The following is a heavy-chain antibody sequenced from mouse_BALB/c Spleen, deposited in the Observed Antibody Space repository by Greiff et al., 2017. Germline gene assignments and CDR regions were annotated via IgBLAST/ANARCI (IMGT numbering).Heavy chain of an antibody. V-gene: IGHV3-8*02. D-gene: IGHD4-1*01. Sequence: EVKLMESGPRLVKPSQTLSLTCSVTGDSITSGYWNWIRKFPGNKLEYMGYISYSGSTYYNPSLKSRISITRDTSKNQYYLQLNSVTTEDTATYYCATPTGTWGYFDVWGAGTTVTVSS. CDR3: ATPTGTWGYFDV. CDR2: ISYSGST. J-gene: IGHJ1*01. CDR1: GDSITSGY.